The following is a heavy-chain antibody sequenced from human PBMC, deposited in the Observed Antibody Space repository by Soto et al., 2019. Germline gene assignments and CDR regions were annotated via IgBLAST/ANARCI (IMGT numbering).Heavy chain of an antibody. V-gene: IGHV3-66*01. D-gene: IGHD3-10*01. J-gene: IGHJ6*02. CDR1: GFTVSSNY. CDR3: ARETYSGSGSSYHAVSHYGLDV. Sequence: EVQLVESGGGLVQPGGSLRLSCAASGFTVSSNYMNWVRQAPGKGLEWVSVIYSGGSTYYADSVKGRFTISRDNSKNTLYVQMNSLRAEDTAVYYCARETYSGSGSSYHAVSHYGLDVWGLGTTVTVSS. CDR2: IYSGGST.